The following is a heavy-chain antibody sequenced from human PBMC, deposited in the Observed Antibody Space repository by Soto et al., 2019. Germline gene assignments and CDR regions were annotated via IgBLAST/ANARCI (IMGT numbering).Heavy chain of an antibody. CDR2: RSSGSEYI. D-gene: IGHD6-13*01. CDR1: GFTFSTYG. V-gene: IGHV3-21*01. Sequence: EMQLVESGGGLVKPGGSLRLSCAASGFTFSTYGMNWVRQAPGKGMEWVSYRSSGSEYIYYADSLKGRRTISRDKARNSLYLQLNSLRADATDVYYCATDGAAGIVMEVWCQGTTVTVSS. CDR3: ATDGAAGIVMEV. J-gene: IGHJ6*02.